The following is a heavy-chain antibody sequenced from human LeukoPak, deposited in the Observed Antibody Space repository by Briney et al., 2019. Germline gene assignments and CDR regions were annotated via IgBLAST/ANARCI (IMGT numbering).Heavy chain of an antibody. V-gene: IGHV4-39*01. J-gene: IGHJ5*02. CDR1: GGSISSSSYY. D-gene: IGHD3-3*01. CDR2: IYYSGST. Sequence: SETLSLTCTVSGGSISSSSYYWGWIRQPPGKGLEWIGSIYYSGSTYYNPSLKSRVTISVDTSKNQFSLKLSSVTAADTAVYYCARHVNGVLEWLFPNWFDPWGQGTLVTVSS. CDR3: ARHVNGVLEWLFPNWFDP.